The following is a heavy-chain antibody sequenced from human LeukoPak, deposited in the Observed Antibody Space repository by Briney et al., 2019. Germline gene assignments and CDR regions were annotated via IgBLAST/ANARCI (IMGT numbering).Heavy chain of an antibody. V-gene: IGHV6-1*01. CDR3: ARRLTQYDCFDP. D-gene: IGHD2-2*01. CDR2: TYYRSTWYN. Sequence: SQTLSLTCAISGDSVSSNSVTWNWIRQSPSRGLEWLGRTYYRSTWYNDYAVSVRGRITVNPDTSKSQFSLHLNSVTPEDTAVYYCARRLTQYDCFDPWGQGILVTVSS. CDR1: GDSVSSNSVT. J-gene: IGHJ5*02.